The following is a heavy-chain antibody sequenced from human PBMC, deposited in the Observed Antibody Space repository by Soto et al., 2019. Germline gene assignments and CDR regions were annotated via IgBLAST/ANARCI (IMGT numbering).Heavy chain of an antibody. CDR2: ISGSGGST. D-gene: IGHD3-22*01. CDR1: GSTFSSSA. V-gene: IGHV3-23*01. J-gene: IGHJ4*02. Sequence: GGSLRLSCAAPGSTFSSSAMSGARQAPGKGLEWVSAISGSGGSTYYADSGKGRFTISRDNSKNTLYLQMNSLRAEDTSVYYCASNYYDSSGYSPLGYWGQGTLVTVSS. CDR3: ASNYYDSSGYSPLGY.